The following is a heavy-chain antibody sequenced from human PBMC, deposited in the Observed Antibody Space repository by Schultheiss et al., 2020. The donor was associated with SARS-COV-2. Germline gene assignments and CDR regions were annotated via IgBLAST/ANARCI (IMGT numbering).Heavy chain of an antibody. CDR3: AREATYYYDSSGYYLDY. D-gene: IGHD3-22*01. V-gene: IGHV4-59*01. CDR2: IYYSGST. Sequence: ETLSLTCTVSGGSISSYYWSWIRQPPGKGLEWIGYIYYSGSTNYNPSLKSRVTISVDTSKNQFSLKLSSVTAADTAVYYCAREATYYYDSSGYYLDYWGQGTLVTVSS. CDR1: GGSISSYY. J-gene: IGHJ4*02.